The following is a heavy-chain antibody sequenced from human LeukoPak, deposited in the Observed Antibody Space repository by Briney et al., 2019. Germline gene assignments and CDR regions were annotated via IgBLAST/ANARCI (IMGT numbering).Heavy chain of an antibody. V-gene: IGHV3-30*02. Sequence: GGSLRLSCAASGFTFSSYGMHWVRQAPGKGLEWVACIRHDGSNKYYADSVKGRFTISRDNSKNTLYLQMNSLRAEDTAVYYCAKDIPEPNPGGHDTQGGTGAFDIWGQGTMVTVSS. CDR2: IRHDGSNK. CDR1: GFTFSSYG. CDR3: AKDIPEPNPGGHDTQGGTGAFDI. D-gene: IGHD3-22*01. J-gene: IGHJ3*02.